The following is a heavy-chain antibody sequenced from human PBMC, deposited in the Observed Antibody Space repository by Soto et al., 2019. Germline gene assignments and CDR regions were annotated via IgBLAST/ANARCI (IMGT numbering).Heavy chain of an antibody. D-gene: IGHD6-13*01. CDR1: GFTFSRYS. CDR3: ARDFFLYSSSWFLVGGWFDP. V-gene: IGHV3-48*01. Sequence: GGSLTLSCAASGFTFSRYSVNWVRQAPGKGLEEVSYISSSSSTIYNADSEKGRFTISRDNAKNSRYLQMNSLRAEDTAVYYCARDFFLYSSSWFLVGGWFDPWGKVTRVTVS. J-gene: IGHJ5*02. CDR2: ISSSSSTI.